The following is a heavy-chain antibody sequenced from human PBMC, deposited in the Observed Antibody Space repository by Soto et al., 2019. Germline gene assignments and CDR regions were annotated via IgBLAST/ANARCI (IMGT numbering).Heavy chain of an antibody. D-gene: IGHD6-6*01. CDR2: ISYDGSNK. J-gene: IGHJ4*02. Sequence: RLSCAASGFAFSSYGMHWVRQAPGKGLEWVAVISYDGSNKYYADSVKGRFTISRDNSKNTLYLQMNSLRAEDTAVHYCAKDREYSSSSPFDYWGQGTLVTVSS. CDR3: AKDREYSSSSPFDY. CDR1: GFAFSSYG. V-gene: IGHV3-30*18.